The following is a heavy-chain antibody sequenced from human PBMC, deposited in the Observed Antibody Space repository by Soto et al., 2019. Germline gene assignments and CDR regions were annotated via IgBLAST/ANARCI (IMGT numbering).Heavy chain of an antibody. V-gene: IGHV4-31*11. Sequence: SETLSLTCAVSGGSISSGGYCWSWIRQHPGKGLEWIGYIYYSGSTYYTPSLKSRVTISVDTSKNQFSLKLSSVTAADTAVYYCARGPPLGYWGQGTLVTVSS. CDR3: ARGPPLGY. CDR2: IYYSGST. J-gene: IGHJ4*02. CDR1: GGSISSGGYC.